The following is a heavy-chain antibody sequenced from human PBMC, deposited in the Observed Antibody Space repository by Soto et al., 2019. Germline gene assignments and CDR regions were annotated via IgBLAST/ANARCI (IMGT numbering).Heavy chain of an antibody. CDR3: AKLRDIVVVPAAIHVY. J-gene: IGHJ4*02. CDR1: GFNFSSHA. CDR2: ISGSGGST. V-gene: IGHV3-23*01. Sequence: GRPQRLSYAASGFNFSSHAMSWVRQAPGKGLEWVSAISGSGGSTYYADSVKGRFTISRDNSKNTLYLQMNSLRAEDTAVYYCAKLRDIVVVPAAIHVYWGQGTLVTVSS. D-gene: IGHD2-2*01.